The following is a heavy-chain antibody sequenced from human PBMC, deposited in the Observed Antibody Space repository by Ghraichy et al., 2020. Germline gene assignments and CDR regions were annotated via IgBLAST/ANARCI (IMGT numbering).Heavy chain of an antibody. CDR2: IYPGDSDT. V-gene: IGHV5-51*01. CDR3: ASRPYYYDSSGYYYVNAFDI. J-gene: IGHJ3*02. Sequence: GESLNISCKGSGYSFTSYWIGWVRQMPGKGLEWMGIIYPGDSDTRYSPSFQGQVTISADKSISTAYLQWSSLKASDTAMYYCASRPYYYDSSGYYYVNAFDIWGQGTMVTVSS. D-gene: IGHD3-22*01. CDR1: GYSFTSYW.